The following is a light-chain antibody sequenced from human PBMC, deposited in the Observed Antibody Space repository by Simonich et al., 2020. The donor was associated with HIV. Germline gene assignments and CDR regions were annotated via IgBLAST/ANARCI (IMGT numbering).Light chain of an antibody. Sequence: EIVMTQSPATLSVSPGERVTLSCRASQSVSSNLAWYQQKPGQAPRLLISGASTRATGIPARFSGSGSGTEFTLTISSMQSEDFAVYYCQQYNDWPRTFGQGTKVEI. J-gene: IGKJ1*01. V-gene: IGKV3-15*01. CDR2: GAS. CDR1: QSVSSN. CDR3: QQYNDWPRT.